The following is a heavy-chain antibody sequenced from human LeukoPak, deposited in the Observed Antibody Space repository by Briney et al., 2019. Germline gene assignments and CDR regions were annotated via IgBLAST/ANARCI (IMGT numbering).Heavy chain of an antibody. D-gene: IGHD6-19*01. CDR2: ISYVGSNK. CDR1: GFSFSSYA. CDR3: ARDRFKTLIAVASLDY. V-gene: IGHV3-30*04. Sequence: GGSLRLSCAASGFSFSSYAMHWVREAPGKGLERVAVISYVGSNKYYADSVKGRFTISRDNSKNTLYLQMTSLRAEDTAVYYCARDRFKTLIAVASLDYWGEGTLVTVSS. J-gene: IGHJ4*02.